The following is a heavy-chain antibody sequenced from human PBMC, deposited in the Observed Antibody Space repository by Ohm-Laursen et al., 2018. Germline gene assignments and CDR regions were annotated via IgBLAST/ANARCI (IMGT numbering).Heavy chain of an antibody. CDR2: LMWNSDRK. V-gene: IGHV3-9*01. D-gene: IGHD2-2*01. J-gene: IGHJ6*02. CDR1: GFRFSKYA. Sequence: SLRLSCSASGFRFSKYAMHWVRQAPGKGLEWVSGLMWNSDRKQYADSVKGRFTISRDNARSSLDLQMNSLRVEDTALYYCAKDLLSAPDYYGMDVWGQGTTVTVSS. CDR3: AKDLLSAPDYYGMDV.